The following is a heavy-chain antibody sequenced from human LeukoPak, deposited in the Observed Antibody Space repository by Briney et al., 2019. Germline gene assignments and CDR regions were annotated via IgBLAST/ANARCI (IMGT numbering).Heavy chain of an antibody. V-gene: IGHV1-2*06. Sequence: ASVKVSCKASGYTFTGYYMHWVRQAPGQGLEWMGRINPNSGGTNYAQKFQGRVTMTRDTSISTASMELSRLRSDDTAVYYCAREGRVKYSSSAGVNYWGQGTLVTVSS. D-gene: IGHD6-6*01. CDR3: AREGRVKYSSSAGVNY. CDR2: INPNSGGT. J-gene: IGHJ4*02. CDR1: GYTFTGYY.